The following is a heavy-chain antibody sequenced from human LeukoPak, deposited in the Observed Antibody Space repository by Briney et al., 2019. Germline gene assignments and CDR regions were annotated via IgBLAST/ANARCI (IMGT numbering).Heavy chain of an antibody. CDR2: MKQDEKTD. V-gene: IGHV3-7*01. Sequence: PGGSLRLSCVASGFSFSNFWMAWVRQAPGKGLEWVATMKQDEKTDYYVDSLKGRFTISRVNRKNSIYLQMNSLRVEDAAMYYCARVEEGAYSSPYFDIWGQGTLVSVSS. J-gene: IGHJ1*01. D-gene: IGHD3-9*01. CDR3: ARVEEGAYSSPYFDI. CDR1: GFSFSNFW.